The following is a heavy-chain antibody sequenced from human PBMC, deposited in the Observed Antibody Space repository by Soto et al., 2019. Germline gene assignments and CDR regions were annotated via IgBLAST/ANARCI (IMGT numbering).Heavy chain of an antibody. V-gene: IGHV3-33*01. CDR3: IPGISAAGDFDY. Sequence: GGSLRLSCAASGFTFSSYGMHWVRQAPGKGLEWVAVIWYDGSNKYYADSVKGRFTISRDNSKNTLYLQMNSLRAEDTAVYYCIPGISAAGDFDYWGQGTLVTVSS. J-gene: IGHJ4*02. CDR2: IWYDGSNK. D-gene: IGHD6-13*01. CDR1: GFTFSSYG.